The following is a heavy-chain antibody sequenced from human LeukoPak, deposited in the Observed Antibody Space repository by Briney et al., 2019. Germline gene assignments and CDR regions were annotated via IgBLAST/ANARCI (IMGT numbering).Heavy chain of an antibody. D-gene: IGHD4-17*01. CDR1: GYTFTIYY. CDR2: INPSGGST. V-gene: IGHV1-46*01. CDR3: ARDTHGDDIDY. Sequence: ASVKVSCKASGYTFTIYYMHWVRQAPGQGLEWMGIINPSGGSTSYAQKFQGRVTMSRDTSTSTVYMELSSLRSEDTAVYYCARDTHGDDIDYWGQGTLVTVSS. J-gene: IGHJ4*02.